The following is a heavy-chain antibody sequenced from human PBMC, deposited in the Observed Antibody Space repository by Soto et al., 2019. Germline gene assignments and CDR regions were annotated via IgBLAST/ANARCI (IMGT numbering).Heavy chain of an antibody. D-gene: IGHD2-15*01. CDR1: GFTFSSYS. V-gene: IGHV3-48*02. J-gene: IGHJ6*02. CDR2: ISSSSSTI. Sequence: GGSLRLSCAASGFTFSSYSMNWVRQAPGKGLGWVSYISSSSSTIYYADSVKGRFTISRDNAKNSLYLQMNSLRDEDTAVYYCAGADLAAYYYYGMDVWGQGTTVTVSS. CDR3: AGADLAAYYYYGMDV.